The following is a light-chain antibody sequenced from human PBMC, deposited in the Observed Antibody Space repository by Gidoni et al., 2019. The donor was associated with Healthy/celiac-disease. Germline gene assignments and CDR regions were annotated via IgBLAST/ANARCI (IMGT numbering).Light chain of an antibody. CDR1: QSVSSSY. Sequence: EIVLTKSPGTLSLSPGARATLSCRASQSVSSSYLAWYQQKPGQAPRLLIYGASSRATGIPDRFSGSGSGTDFTLTISRLEPEDFAVYYCQQYGSSLLTFGGGTKVEIK. CDR3: QQYGSSLLT. V-gene: IGKV3-20*01. CDR2: GAS. J-gene: IGKJ4*01.